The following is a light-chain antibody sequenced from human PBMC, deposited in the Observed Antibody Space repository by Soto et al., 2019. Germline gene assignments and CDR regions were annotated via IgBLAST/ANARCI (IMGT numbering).Light chain of an antibody. CDR1: SSNIGAGYD. CDR3: QSYDSSLSGFWV. Sequence: QSVLTQPPSVSGAPGQRVTISCTGSSSNIGAGYDVHWYQQLPGTAPKLLIYGNSNRPSGVPDRFSGSKSGTSASLAITGLQAEDDADYYCQSYDSSLSGFWVFGGGTQLTVL. V-gene: IGLV1-40*01. CDR2: GNS. J-gene: IGLJ3*02.